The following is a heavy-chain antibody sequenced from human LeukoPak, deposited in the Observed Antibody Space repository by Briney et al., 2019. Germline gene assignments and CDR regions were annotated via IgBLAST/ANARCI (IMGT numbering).Heavy chain of an antibody. CDR2: ISGSGGST. J-gene: IGHJ4*02. D-gene: IGHD3-22*01. CDR1: GFTVSSSY. CDR3: AKDHQYYYDSSGLLDY. V-gene: IGHV3-23*01. Sequence: GGSLRLSCAASGFTVSSSYMTWVRQAPGKGLEWVSAISGSGGSTYYADSVKGRFTISRDNSKNTLYLQMNSLRAEDTAVYYCAKDHQYYYDSSGLLDYWGQGTLVTVSS.